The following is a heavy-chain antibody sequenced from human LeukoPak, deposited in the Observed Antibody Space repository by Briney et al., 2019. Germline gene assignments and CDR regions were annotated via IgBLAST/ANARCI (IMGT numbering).Heavy chain of an antibody. Sequence: PSQTLSLTCTVSGGSISSGGYYWSWIRQHPGKGLEWIVYIYYSGSTYYNPSLKSRVTISVDTSKNQFSLTLSSVTAADTAVYYCARDEGGYDGNWFDPWGQGTLVTVSS. CDR1: GGSISSGGYY. J-gene: IGHJ5*02. D-gene: IGHD5-12*01. CDR3: ARDEGGYDGNWFDP. CDR2: IYYSGST. V-gene: IGHV4-31*03.